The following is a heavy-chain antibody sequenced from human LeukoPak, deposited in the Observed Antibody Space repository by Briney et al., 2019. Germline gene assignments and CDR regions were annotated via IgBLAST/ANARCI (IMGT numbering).Heavy chain of an antibody. J-gene: IGHJ1*01. D-gene: IGHD3-16*02. CDR3: ARGRDYVWGSYRYPGYFQH. V-gene: IGHV3-53*04. CDR1: GFTVSSNY. Sequence: SGGSLRLSCAASGFTVSSNYMSWVRQAPGKGLEWVSVIYSGGSTYYADSVKGRFTISRHNSKNTLYLQMNSLRAEDTAVYYCARGRDYVWGSYRYPGYFQHWGQGTLVTVSS. CDR2: IYSGGST.